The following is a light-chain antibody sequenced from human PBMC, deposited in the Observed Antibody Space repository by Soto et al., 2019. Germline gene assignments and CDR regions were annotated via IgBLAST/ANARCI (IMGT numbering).Light chain of an antibody. CDR2: DVS. Sequence: QSALTQPPSASGSPGQSVTISCTGTSSDVGGYDFVAWHQQHPGKAPRLMIYDVSKRPSGVPDRFSGSKSGYTASLTVSGLQAEDEADYYCLLSYSHAWVFGGGTKVTVL. CDR3: LLSYSHAWV. CDR1: SSDVGGYDF. V-gene: IGLV2-8*01. J-gene: IGLJ3*02.